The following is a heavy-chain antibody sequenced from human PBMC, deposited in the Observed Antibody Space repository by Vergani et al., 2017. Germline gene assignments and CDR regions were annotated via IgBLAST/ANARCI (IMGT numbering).Heavy chain of an antibody. J-gene: IGHJ3*02. Sequence: EVQLLESGGGLVQPGGSLRLSCAASGFTFSSYAMSWVRQAPGKGLEWVSVIYSGGSSTYYADSVKGRFTISRDNSKNTLYLQMNSLRAEDTAVYYCAKAVLRPWSGYPQLWAVDAFDIWGQGTMVTVSS. D-gene: IGHD3-3*01. CDR2: IYSGGSST. CDR3: AKAVLRPWSGYPQLWAVDAFDI. CDR1: GFTFSSYA. V-gene: IGHV3-23*03.